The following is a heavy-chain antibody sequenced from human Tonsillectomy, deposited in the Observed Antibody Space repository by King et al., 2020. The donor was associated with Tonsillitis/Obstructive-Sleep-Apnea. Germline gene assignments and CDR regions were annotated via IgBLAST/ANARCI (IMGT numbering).Heavy chain of an antibody. D-gene: IGHD2-2*02. CDR1: GFTFSSYA. Sequence: VQLVESGGGVVQPGGSRRLSCAASGFTFSSYAMSWVRQAPGKGLEWVSTFSGSGGTTYYADSVKGRFTMSRDNSKKTLYLQMDSLRAEDTAVYYCAKGGVVPAAIRAEYCQHWGQGTLVTVSS. V-gene: IGHV3-23*04. CDR3: AKGGVVPAAIRAEYCQH. J-gene: IGHJ1*01. CDR2: FSGSGGTT.